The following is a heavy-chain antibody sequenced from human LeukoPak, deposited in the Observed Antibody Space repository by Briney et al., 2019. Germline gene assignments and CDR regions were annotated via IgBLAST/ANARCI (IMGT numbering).Heavy chain of an antibody. Sequence: ASVKVSCKASGYTFTGYYMHWVRQAPGQGLEWMGWINPNSGGTNYAQKFQGRVTMTRDTSISTAYMELRSLRSDDTAFYYCARDIYGIVATPGGAFDIWGQGTMVTVSS. J-gene: IGHJ3*02. CDR3: ARDIYGIVATPGGAFDI. V-gene: IGHV1-2*02. D-gene: IGHD5-12*01. CDR2: INPNSGGT. CDR1: GYTFTGYY.